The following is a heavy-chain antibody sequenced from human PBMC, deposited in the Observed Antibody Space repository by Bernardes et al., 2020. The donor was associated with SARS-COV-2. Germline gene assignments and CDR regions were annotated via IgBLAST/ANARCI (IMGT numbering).Heavy chain of an antibody. J-gene: IGHJ4*02. CDR2: ISGDGSGI. V-gene: IGHV3-74*01. D-gene: IGHD6-19*01. CDR1: GFTFSDYF. CDR3: ARGRGWHRFDY. Sequence: GGSLRLSCAASGFTFSDYFIHWVCQVPGKGLVWVSRISGDGSGINYADSVRGRFTISRDNARNTLYLQMNSLRPEDTAVYYCARGRGWHRFDYWGQGTLVTVSS.